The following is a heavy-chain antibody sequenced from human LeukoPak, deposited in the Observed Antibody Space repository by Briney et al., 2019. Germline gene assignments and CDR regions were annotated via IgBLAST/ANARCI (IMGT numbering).Heavy chain of an antibody. CDR3: ARAPLGSGSYNYYYYYYMDV. CDR1: GGSISSGSYY. CDR2: IYTSGST. Sequence: SETLSLTCTVSGGSISSGSYYWSWIRQPAGKGLGWIGRIYTSGSTNYNPSLKSRVTISVDTSKNQFSLKLSSVTAADTAVYYCARAPLGSGSYNYYYYYYMDVWGKGTTVTVSS. V-gene: IGHV4-61*02. J-gene: IGHJ6*03. D-gene: IGHD3-10*01.